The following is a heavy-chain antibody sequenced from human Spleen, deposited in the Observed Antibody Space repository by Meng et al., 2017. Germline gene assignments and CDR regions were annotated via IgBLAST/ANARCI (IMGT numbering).Heavy chain of an antibody. D-gene: IGHD1-26*01. CDR1: RFTFSSYA. CDR2: ISGSGSST. CDR3: AKDRGGSYYLYYFDY. Sequence: GESLKISCAASRFTFSSYAMTWVRQAPGKGLEWVSGISGSGSSTYYADSVKGRFTISRDNSTNTLYLQMNSLRAEDTAIYYCAKDRGGSYYLYYFDYWGQGTLVTVSS. J-gene: IGHJ4*02. V-gene: IGHV3-23*01.